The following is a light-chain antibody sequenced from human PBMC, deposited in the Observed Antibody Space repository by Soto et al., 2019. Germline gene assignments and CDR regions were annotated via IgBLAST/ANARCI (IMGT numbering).Light chain of an antibody. V-gene: IGLV2-14*01. CDR2: EVV. CDR3: SSYAGSYTLGV. J-gene: IGLJ3*02. Sequence: QSALTQPASVSGSPGQSITISCTGTSGDIGGYNSVSWYQQHPGKAPKLLIYEVVKRPSGVSNRFSGSKSGNTASLTISGLQADDEADYYCSSYAGSYTLGVFGGGTKVTVL. CDR1: SGDIGGYNS.